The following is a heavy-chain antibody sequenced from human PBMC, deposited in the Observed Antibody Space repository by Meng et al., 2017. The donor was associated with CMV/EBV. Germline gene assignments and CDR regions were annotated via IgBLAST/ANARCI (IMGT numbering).Heavy chain of an antibody. CDR1: GFTFSSYG. Sequence: GGSLRLSCAASGFTFSSYGMHWVRQAPGKGLEWVAFTRYDGSNKYYADSVKGRFTISRDNSKNTLYLQMNSLRAEDTAVYYCAKDGWDTAMPEGVNGMDVWGQGTTVTVSS. CDR3: AKDGWDTAMPEGVNGMDV. V-gene: IGHV3-30*02. D-gene: IGHD5-18*01. CDR2: TRYDGSNK. J-gene: IGHJ6*02.